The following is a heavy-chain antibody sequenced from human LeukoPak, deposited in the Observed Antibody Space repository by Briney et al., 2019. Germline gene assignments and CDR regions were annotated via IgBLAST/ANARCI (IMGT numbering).Heavy chain of an antibody. Sequence: SETLSLTCTVSGGSISSYYWSWIRQPPGKGLEWIGEINHSGSTNYNPSLKSRVTISVDTSKNQFSLKLSSVTAADTAVYYCARGANSSGYYDYWGQGTLVTVSS. CDR2: INHSGST. J-gene: IGHJ4*02. CDR3: ARGANSSGYYDY. D-gene: IGHD3-22*01. CDR1: GGSISSYY. V-gene: IGHV4-34*01.